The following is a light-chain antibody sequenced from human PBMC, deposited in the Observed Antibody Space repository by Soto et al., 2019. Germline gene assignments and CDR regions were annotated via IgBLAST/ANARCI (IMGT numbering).Light chain of an antibody. Sequence: DIQMTQSPSTLAASVGDRVTITCRASQNINRWLAWYQQKPGKAPKVLIYDASSLGSGVPSRFSGSGYGTEFTLTITSLQPDDFSTYYCQQYDGYFGPGTKVDFK. CDR3: QQYDGY. J-gene: IGKJ3*01. V-gene: IGKV1-5*01. CDR2: DAS. CDR1: QNINRW.